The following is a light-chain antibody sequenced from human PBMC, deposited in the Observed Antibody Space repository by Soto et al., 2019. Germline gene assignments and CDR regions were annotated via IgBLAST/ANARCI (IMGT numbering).Light chain of an antibody. Sequence: EIVMTQSPATLSLSPGERATLSCRASPSVSFYLAWYQQNPGQAPRLLIYDASNRATGIPARFSGSGSGTDFTLTISSLEPEDFAVYYCQQRSNWPRYTFGQGTKVDIK. J-gene: IGKJ2*01. V-gene: IGKV3-11*01. CDR2: DAS. CDR1: PSVSFY. CDR3: QQRSNWPRYT.